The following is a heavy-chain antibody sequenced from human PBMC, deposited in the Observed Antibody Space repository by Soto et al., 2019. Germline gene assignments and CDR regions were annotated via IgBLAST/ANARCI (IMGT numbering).Heavy chain of an antibody. D-gene: IGHD1-20*01. Sequence: GGSLRLSCAASGFTFSGSAMHWVRQASGKGLEWVGRIRSKANSYATAYAASVKGRFTISRDDSKNTAYLQMNSLKTEDTAVYYCTRQDEAYNWTPSGDYYYGMDVWGQGTTVTVSS. V-gene: IGHV3-73*01. CDR3: TRQDEAYNWTPSGDYYYGMDV. CDR2: IRSKANSYAT. J-gene: IGHJ6*02. CDR1: GFTFSGSA.